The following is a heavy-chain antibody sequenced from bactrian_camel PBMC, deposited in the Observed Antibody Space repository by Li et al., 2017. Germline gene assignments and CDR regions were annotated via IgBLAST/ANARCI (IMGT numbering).Heavy chain of an antibody. CDR3: AAEYSCVKTVVGGTPSREDFRF. V-gene: IGHV3-3*01. CDR2: ISMDGLRTT. CDR1: GGAYFTNC. D-gene: IGHD6*01. Sequence: HVQLVESGGGSVQAGGSLKLSCATSGGAYFTNCIAWFRQLPGKEREGVASISMDGLRTTYVADAVKGRFTISQDNTGHTVYLQMTDLKPEDTALYSCAAEYSCVKTVVGGTPSREDFRFWGQGTQVTVS. J-gene: IGHJ6*01.